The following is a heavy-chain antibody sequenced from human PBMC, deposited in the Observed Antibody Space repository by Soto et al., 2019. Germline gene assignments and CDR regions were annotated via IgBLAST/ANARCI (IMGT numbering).Heavy chain of an antibody. Sequence: SVKVSCKASGGTFSSYAISWVRQAPGQGLEWMGGIIPIFGTANYAQKFQGRVTITADESTSTAYMELRSLRSDDTAVYYCARELRPSYYGMDVWGQGTTVTVSS. CDR1: GGTFSSYA. D-gene: IGHD3-3*01. V-gene: IGHV1-69*13. J-gene: IGHJ6*02. CDR3: ARELRPSYYGMDV. CDR2: IIPIFGTA.